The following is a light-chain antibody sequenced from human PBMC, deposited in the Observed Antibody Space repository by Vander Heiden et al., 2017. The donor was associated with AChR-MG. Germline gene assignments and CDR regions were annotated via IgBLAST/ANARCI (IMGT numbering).Light chain of an antibody. J-gene: IGLJ2*01. Sequence: QSVLTQPPPASGTPGQRVTIPFSGSSSNNGSFTVNWYQQLPGTAPKLLIYSDNQRPSGVPDRFSGSKSDTAASLAISGLQSEDEADYYCAAWDDSLNVLFGGGTKLTVL. CDR2: SDN. V-gene: IGLV1-44*01. CDR1: SSNNGSFT. CDR3: AAWDDSLNVL.